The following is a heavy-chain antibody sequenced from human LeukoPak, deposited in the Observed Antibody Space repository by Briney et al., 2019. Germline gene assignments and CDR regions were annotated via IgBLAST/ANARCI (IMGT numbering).Heavy chain of an antibody. CDR1: GYSFTSYW. J-gene: IGHJ3*02. CDR2: IYPGDSDT. Sequence: GESLKISCKGSGYSFTSYWIGWVRQMPGKGLEWMGIIYPGDSDTRYSPSFQGQVTISADKSISTAYLQWCSLKASDTAMYYCASPGGVDGSGNAFDIWGQGTMVTVSS. CDR3: ASPGGVDGSGNAFDI. D-gene: IGHD5-24*01. V-gene: IGHV5-51*01.